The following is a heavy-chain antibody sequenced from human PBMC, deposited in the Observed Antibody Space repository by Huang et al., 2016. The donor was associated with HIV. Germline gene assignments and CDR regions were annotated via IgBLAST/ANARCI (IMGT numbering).Heavy chain of an antibody. CDR3: AKEGDTGAALGY. V-gene: IGHV3-53*01. J-gene: IGHJ4*02. D-gene: IGHD2-8*02. Sequence: EVQLVESGGGLIQPGGSLRLSCAASGFTVSTNYMTWVRQAPGRVWEWVSLIVSGGTTYYADSVKGRFTISRDDSENTLYLHMTSLRAGDTAVYYCAKEGDTGAALGYWGQGTLVTVS. CDR1: GFTVSTNY. CDR2: IVSGGTT.